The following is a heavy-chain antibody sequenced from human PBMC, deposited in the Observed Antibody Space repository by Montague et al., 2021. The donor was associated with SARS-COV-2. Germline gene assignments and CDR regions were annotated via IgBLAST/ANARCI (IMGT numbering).Heavy chain of an antibody. CDR3: ARRGRRWLRLSPPYYFDY. V-gene: IGHV4-34*01. D-gene: IGHD5-24*01. CDR1: GTSFSGYY. Sequence: SETLSLTCAVHGTSFSGYYWNWIRQPPGKGLEWIGEINHGGSTKYSPSLKSRLTISADTSKNQFSLKLSSVTAADTAVYYCARRGRRWLRLSPPYYFDYWGQGTMVTVSS. CDR2: INHGGST. J-gene: IGHJ4*02.